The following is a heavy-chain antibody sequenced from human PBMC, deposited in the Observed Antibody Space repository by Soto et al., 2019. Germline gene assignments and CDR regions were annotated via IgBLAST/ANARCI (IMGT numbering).Heavy chain of an antibody. V-gene: IGHV4-39*07. CDR1: GGSISSISHS. J-gene: IGHJ4*02. CDR3: AVFRSSWFGDGRLDS. CDR2: IFYNGIT. Sequence: TLSLTCTFSGGSISSISHSWGWIRQSPGQGLEWIGNIFYNGITYYNPSSQGHVTISADKSTSKAYLQWNSLEASDTAIYYCAVFRSSWFGDGRLDSWGPGTLVTVSS. D-gene: IGHD6-13*01.